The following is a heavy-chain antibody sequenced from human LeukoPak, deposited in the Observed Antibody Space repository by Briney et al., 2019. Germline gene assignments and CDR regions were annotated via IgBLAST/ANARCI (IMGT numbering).Heavy chain of an antibody. CDR3: ARDGTYCSSTSCYHFDY. J-gene: IGHJ4*02. D-gene: IGHD2-2*01. CDR2: IKQDGSEK. V-gene: IGHV3-7*01. CDR1: GFTFSSHW. Sequence: GGSLRLSCAASGFTFSSHWMSWVRQAPGKGLEWVANIKQDGSEKYYVDSVKGRFTISRDNAKNSLYLQMNSLRAEDTAVYYCARDGTYCSSTSCYHFDYWGQGTLVTVSS.